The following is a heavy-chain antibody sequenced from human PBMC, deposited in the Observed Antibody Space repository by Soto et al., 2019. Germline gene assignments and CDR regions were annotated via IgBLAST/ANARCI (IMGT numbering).Heavy chain of an antibody. CDR1: AFSLLSYA. Sequence: PGGSLRLSYTGSAFSLLSYAMSWVRQAPGKGLEWVSTISGSGGHTYYADSVKGRFVVSRDNDTNTVYLHMSSLTGEDTAVYFCAKIEMGWFAHWGQGT. CDR3: AKIEMGWFAH. J-gene: IGHJ5*02. CDR2: ISGSGGHT. V-gene: IGHV3-23*01. D-gene: IGHD2-8*01.